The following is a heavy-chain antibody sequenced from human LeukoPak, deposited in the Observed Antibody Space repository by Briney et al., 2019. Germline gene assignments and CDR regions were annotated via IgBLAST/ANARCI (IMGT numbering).Heavy chain of an antibody. V-gene: IGHV1-18*01. J-gene: IGHJ6*02. CDR2: ISAYNGNT. Sequence: ASVNVSCKASGYTFTSYGISWVRQAPGQGLEWMGWISAYNGNTNYAQKLQGRVTMTTDTSTSTAYMELRSLRSDDTAVYYCARDTSIAVAGTWSYYYYYGMDVWGQGTTVTVSS. D-gene: IGHD6-19*01. CDR3: ARDTSIAVAGTWSYYYYYGMDV. CDR1: GYTFTSYG.